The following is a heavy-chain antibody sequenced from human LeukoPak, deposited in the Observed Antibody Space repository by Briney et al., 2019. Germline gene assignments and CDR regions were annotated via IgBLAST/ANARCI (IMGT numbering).Heavy chain of an antibody. Sequence: ASVKVSCKASGYTFTRYYMYWVRQAPGQGLEWMGIINPSGGTTNYAQKFQGRVTITADKSTSTAYMELSSLRSEDTAVYYCAREVYYGDYLTGSGYWGQGTLVTVSS. CDR3: AREVYYGDYLTGSGY. J-gene: IGHJ4*02. D-gene: IGHD4-17*01. V-gene: IGHV1-46*01. CDR1: GYTFTRYY. CDR2: INPSGGTT.